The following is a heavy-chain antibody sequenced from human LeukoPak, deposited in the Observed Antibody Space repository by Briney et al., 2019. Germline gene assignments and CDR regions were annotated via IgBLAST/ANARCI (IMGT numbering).Heavy chain of an antibody. J-gene: IGHJ6*03. D-gene: IGHD2-2*01. V-gene: IGHV1-18*01. Sequence: ASVKVSCKASGYTFTSYGISWVRQAPGQGLEWMGWINAYNGNTNYAQKLQGRVTMTTDTSTSTAYMELRSLRSDDTAVYYCAREGFNCSSTSCYAWPPTYYYYYYMDVWGKGTTVTISS. CDR2: INAYNGNT. CDR1: GYTFTSYG. CDR3: AREGFNCSSTSCYAWPPTYYYYYYMDV.